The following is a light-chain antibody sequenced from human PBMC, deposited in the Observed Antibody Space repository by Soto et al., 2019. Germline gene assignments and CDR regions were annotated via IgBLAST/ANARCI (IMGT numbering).Light chain of an antibody. CDR2: KAS. V-gene: IGKV1-5*03. Sequence: DIQMTQSPSTLSASVGDRVTITCRASQSISVWLAWYQQKAGKAPNLLIYKASRLESGVPSRFSGSGSETEFTLTISGLQPGDSATYYCQQYNSYWTFGPGTKVDIK. J-gene: IGKJ1*01. CDR1: QSISVW. CDR3: QQYNSYWT.